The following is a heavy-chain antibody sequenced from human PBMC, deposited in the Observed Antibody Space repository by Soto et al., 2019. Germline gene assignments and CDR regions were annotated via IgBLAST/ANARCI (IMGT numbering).Heavy chain of an antibody. J-gene: IGHJ6*02. Sequence: QVQLVQSGAEMKEPGSSVKVSCKTSGGTFSSSAISWLRQAPGQGLEWMGGIIPLFRTPDYAQKFQGSETVAADESTSTAYMELSSLRSEDTAVYYCARDNDRLQLGGNYYYILDVWGQGTTITVSS. CDR3: ARDNDRLQLGGNYYYILDV. D-gene: IGHD4-4*01. CDR2: IIPLFRTP. CDR1: GGTFSSSA. V-gene: IGHV1-69*12.